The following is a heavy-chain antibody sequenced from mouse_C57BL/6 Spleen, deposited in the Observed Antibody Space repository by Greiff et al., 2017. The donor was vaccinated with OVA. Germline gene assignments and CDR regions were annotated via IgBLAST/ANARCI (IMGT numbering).Heavy chain of an antibody. CDR3: ARSDYDGHYYAMDY. V-gene: IGHV1-81*01. CDR2: IYPRSGNT. D-gene: IGHD2-4*01. J-gene: IGHJ4*01. Sequence: QVQLKESGAELARPGASVKLSCKASGYTFTSYGISWVKQRTGQGLEWIGEIYPRSGNTYYNEKFKGKATLTADKSSSPAYMELRSLTSEDSAVYFCARSDYDGHYYAMDYWGQGTSVTVSS. CDR1: GYTFTSYG.